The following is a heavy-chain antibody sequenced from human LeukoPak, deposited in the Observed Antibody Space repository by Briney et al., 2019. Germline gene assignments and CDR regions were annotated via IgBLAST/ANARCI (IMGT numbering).Heavy chain of an antibody. Sequence: QSGGSLRLSCAASGFTFSSYAMSWVRQAPGKGLEWVSAISGSGGSTYYADSVKGRFTISRDNSKNTLYLQMNSLRAEDTAVYYCAKSGSGYAMIVGDYFDYWGQGTLVTVSS. CDR3: AKSGSGYAMIVGDYFDY. J-gene: IGHJ4*02. CDR1: GFTFSSYA. CDR2: ISGSGGST. V-gene: IGHV3-23*01. D-gene: IGHD3-22*01.